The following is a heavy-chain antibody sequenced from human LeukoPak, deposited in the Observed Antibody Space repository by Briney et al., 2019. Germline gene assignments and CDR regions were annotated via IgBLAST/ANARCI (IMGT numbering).Heavy chain of an antibody. Sequence: GGSLRLSCAASGFTFDDYAMHWVRQAPGKGLEWVSLISWNGVSTDYADSVKGRFTISRDNNKSSLYLQMNSLRPEDTALYYCAKPHLSVVSTPYFDSWGQGTLVTVSS. CDR2: ISWNGVST. CDR1: GFTFDDYA. V-gene: IGHV3-43D*03. CDR3: AKPHLSVVSTPYFDS. J-gene: IGHJ4*02. D-gene: IGHD5/OR15-5a*01.